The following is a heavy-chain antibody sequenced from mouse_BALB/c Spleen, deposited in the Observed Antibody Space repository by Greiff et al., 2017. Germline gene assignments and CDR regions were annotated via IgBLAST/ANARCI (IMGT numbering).Heavy chain of an antibody. CDR2: ISDGGSDT. CDR3: ARPNYYGSRAGYFDV. D-gene: IGHD1-1*01. CDR1: GFTFSDYY. Sequence: EVQLVESGGGLVRPGGSLKFSCAASGFTFSDYYMYWVRQTPEKRLEWVATISDGGSDTYYPDSVKGRFTISIDNAKNNLYLQMSSLKSEDTAMYYCARPNYYGSRAGYFDVWGAGTTVTVSS. J-gene: IGHJ1*01. V-gene: IGHV5-4*02.